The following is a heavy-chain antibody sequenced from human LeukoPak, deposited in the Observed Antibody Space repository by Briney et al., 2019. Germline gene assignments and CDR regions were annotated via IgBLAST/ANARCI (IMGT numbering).Heavy chain of an antibody. V-gene: IGHV1-2*06. CDR1: GYTFTGYY. J-gene: IGHJ5*02. Sequence: ASVKVSCKASGYTFTGYYMHWLRQAPGQGLEWMGRINPNSGGTNYAQKFQGRVTMTRDTSISTAYMELSRLRSDDTAVYYCARDMRRAQLVGAIDRFDPWGQGTMVTVSS. CDR3: ARDMRRAQLVGAIDRFDP. CDR2: INPNSGGT. D-gene: IGHD6-6*01.